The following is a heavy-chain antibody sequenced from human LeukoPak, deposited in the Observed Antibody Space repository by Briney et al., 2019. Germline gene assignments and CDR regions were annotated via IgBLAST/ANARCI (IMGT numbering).Heavy chain of an antibody. V-gene: IGHV3-66*01. J-gene: IGHJ4*02. Sequence: GGSLRLSCAASGFNVNSNYMSWVRQAPGKGLEWVSVIYSGGTTYYADSVKGRFTISKDNSKNMLSLQMNSLRAEDTAMYYCARVRGWKYFDYWGQGTLVTVSS. D-gene: IGHD1-1*01. CDR2: IYSGGTT. CDR1: GFNVNSNY. CDR3: ARVRGWKYFDY.